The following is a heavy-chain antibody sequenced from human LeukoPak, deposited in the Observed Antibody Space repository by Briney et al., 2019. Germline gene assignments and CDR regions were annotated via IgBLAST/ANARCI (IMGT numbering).Heavy chain of an antibody. Sequence: PGGSLRLSCVASGFTFTNYGMSWVRQAPGKGLEWLSGISMTGGSTYYPDSVKGRFTISRDNSKNTLYLQMNSLRAEDSAVYYCARDPRIQGYPYGTVLVYWGQGTLVTVSA. V-gene: IGHV3-23*01. D-gene: IGHD3-10*01. CDR3: ARDPRIQGYPYGTVLVY. CDR1: GFTFTNYG. CDR2: ISMTGGST. J-gene: IGHJ4*02.